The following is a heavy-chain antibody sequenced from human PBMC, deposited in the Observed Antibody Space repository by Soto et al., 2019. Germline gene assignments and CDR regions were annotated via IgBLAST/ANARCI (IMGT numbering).Heavy chain of an antibody. V-gene: IGHV4-61*01. Sequence: NPSETLSLTCTVSGGSVSSGSYYWSWIRQPPGKGLEWIGYIYYSGSTNYNPSLKSRVTISVDTSKNQFSLKLSSVTAADTAVYYCARDRYCSGGSCSNDAFDIWGQGTMVTVSS. CDR3: ARDRYCSGGSCSNDAFDI. CDR2: IYYSGST. J-gene: IGHJ3*02. CDR1: GGSVSSGSYY. D-gene: IGHD2-15*01.